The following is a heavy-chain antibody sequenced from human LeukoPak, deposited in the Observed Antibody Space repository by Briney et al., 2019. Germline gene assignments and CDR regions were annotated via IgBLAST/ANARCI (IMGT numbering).Heavy chain of an antibody. D-gene: IGHD4-23*01. CDR3: ARQRWPEKHVDY. CDR1: GNTFIGTY. CDR2: LDPNSSGP. J-gene: IGHJ4*02. Sequence: ASVTVSCKASGNTFIGTYVHWVRQAPGQGLEGMGWLDPNSSGPNSAQSFGGRAAVSRKTSFCAAYIEMSGLGSADTAVYYCARQRWPEKHVDYWGQGTLVTVSS. V-gene: IGHV1-2*02.